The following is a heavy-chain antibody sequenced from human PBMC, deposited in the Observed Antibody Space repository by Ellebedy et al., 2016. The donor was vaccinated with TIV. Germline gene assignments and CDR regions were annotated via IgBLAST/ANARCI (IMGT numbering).Heavy chain of an antibody. J-gene: IGHJ6*04. V-gene: IGHV3-7*01. CDR3: GRAMDV. CDR2: IKQDESEK. CDR1: GFTFSNYW. Sequence: GESLKISXAASGFTFSNYWMHWVRQAPGRGLEWVANIKQDESEKYYVDSVKGRFTISRDNAKNSLYPQMNSLRVEDTAVYYCGRAMDVWGKGTTVTVSS.